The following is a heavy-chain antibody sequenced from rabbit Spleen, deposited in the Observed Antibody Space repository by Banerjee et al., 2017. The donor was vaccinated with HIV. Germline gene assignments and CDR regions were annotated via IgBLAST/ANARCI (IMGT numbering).Heavy chain of an antibody. Sequence: QEQLVESGGGLVKPEGSLKLSCTASGFSFSNKAVMCWVRQAPGKGLEWIACINAVTGKAVYASWAKGRFTVSKTSSTKVTLQMTTLTAADTATYFCARGSATMTMVITGYYFNLWGPGTLV. CDR1: GFSFSNKAV. D-gene: IGHD2-1*01. J-gene: IGHJ4*01. V-gene: IGHV1S45*01. CDR2: INAVTGKA. CDR3: ARGSATMTMVITGYYFNL.